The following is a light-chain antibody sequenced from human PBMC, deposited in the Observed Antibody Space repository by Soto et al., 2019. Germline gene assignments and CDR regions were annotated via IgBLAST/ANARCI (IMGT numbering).Light chain of an antibody. CDR3: QSYDSSLSGAV. Sequence: QSVLTQPPSVSGAPGQRVTISCTGSSSNIGAGYDVHWYQQLPGTAPKLLIYANIDRPSAVPDRFSGSKSGTSASLAITGLQADDEADYYCQSYDSSLSGAVFGGGTQLTVL. CDR2: ANI. CDR1: SSNIGAGYD. J-gene: IGLJ2*01. V-gene: IGLV1-40*01.